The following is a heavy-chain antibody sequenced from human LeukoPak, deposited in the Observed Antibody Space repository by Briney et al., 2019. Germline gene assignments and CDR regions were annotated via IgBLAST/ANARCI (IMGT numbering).Heavy chain of an antibody. J-gene: IGHJ3*02. CDR1: GGSMSSYY. CDR3: AREIVVAEGAFDI. V-gene: IGHV4-59*01. CDR2: IYHTGIT. D-gene: IGHD3-22*01. Sequence: KPSETLSLTCTVSGGSMSSYYCSWIRQPPGKGLEWIGYIYHTGITDYNPSLKSRVTISVDTSKNQLSLKLRSVTAADTAVYYCAREIVVAEGAFDIWGQGTMVTVSS.